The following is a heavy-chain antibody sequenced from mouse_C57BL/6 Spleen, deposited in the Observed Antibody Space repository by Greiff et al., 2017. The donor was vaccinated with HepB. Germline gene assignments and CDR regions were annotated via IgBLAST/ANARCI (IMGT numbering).Heavy chain of an antibody. Sequence: DVKLQESEGGLVQPGSSMKLSCTASGFTFSDYYMAWVRQVPEKGLEWVANINYDGSSTYYLDSLKSRFIISIDNAKNILYLQMSSLKSEDTATYYCARDGLRGWYFDVWGTGTTVTVSS. CDR1: GFTFSDYY. CDR2: INYDGSST. CDR3: ARDGLRGWYFDV. J-gene: IGHJ1*03. D-gene: IGHD1-1*01. V-gene: IGHV5-16*01.